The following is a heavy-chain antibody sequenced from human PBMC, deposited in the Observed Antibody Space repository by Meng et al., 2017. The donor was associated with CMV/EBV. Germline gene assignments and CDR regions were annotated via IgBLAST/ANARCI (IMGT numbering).Heavy chain of an antibody. CDR2: IYYRRST. D-gene: IGHD2-15*01. Sequence: QVQPQAPDPGRVKPSQTLSLTCSVPGCSISSGDYYWSWIRHPPGKGLEWLGYIYYRRSTYYNPSLKSRVTVSVDTSKNQYSLNLSSVTAADSAVYYCARVYCSGGSCYGSWFDPWGQGTLVTVSS. CDR3: ARVYCSGGSCYGSWFDP. J-gene: IGHJ5*02. CDR1: GCSISSGDYY. V-gene: IGHV4-30-4*08.